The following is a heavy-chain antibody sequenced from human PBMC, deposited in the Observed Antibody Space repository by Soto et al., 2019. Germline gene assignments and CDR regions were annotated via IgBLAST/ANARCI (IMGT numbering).Heavy chain of an antibody. CDR1: GFTFSSYS. CDR2: ISGSGGST. CDR3: ATTPPPYSSKYNYYYYGMDV. J-gene: IGHJ6*02. V-gene: IGHV3-23*01. Sequence: PGGSLRLSCAASGFTFSSYSMNWVRQAPGKGLEWVSAISGSGGSTYYADSVKGRFTISRDNSKNTLYLQMNSLRAEDTAVYYCATTPPPYSSKYNYYYYGMDVWGQGTTVTVSS. D-gene: IGHD6-13*01.